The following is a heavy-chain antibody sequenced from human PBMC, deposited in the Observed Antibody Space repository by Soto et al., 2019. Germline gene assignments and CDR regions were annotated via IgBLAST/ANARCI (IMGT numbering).Heavy chain of an antibody. CDR3: AKGENKRVSWLAR. CDR1: GFTFSSYG. J-gene: IGHJ4*02. D-gene: IGHD6-13*01. V-gene: IGHV3-30*18. Sequence: GGSLRLSCAASGFTFSSYGMHWVRQAPGKVLEWVAVISYDGSNKYYADSVKGRFTISRDNSKNTLYLQMNSLRAEDTAVYYCAKGENKRVSWLARWGQGTLVTVSS. CDR2: ISYDGSNK.